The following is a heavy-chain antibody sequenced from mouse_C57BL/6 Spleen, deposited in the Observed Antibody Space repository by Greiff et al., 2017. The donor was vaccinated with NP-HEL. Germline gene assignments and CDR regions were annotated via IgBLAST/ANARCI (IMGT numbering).Heavy chain of an antibody. J-gene: IGHJ4*01. V-gene: IGHV1-78*01. CDR2: IYPRDGST. CDR1: GYTFTDHT. D-gene: IGHD1-1*01. Sequence: QVQLQQSDAELVKPGASVKISCKVSGYTFTDHTIHWMKQRPEQGLEWIGYIYPRDGSTKYNEKFKGKATLTADKSSSTAYMQLNSLTSEDSAVYFCAREEVYYGSSSYAMDYWGQGTSVTVSS. CDR3: AREEVYYGSSSYAMDY.